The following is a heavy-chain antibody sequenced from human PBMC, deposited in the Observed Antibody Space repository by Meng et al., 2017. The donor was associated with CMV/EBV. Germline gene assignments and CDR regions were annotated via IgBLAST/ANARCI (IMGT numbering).Heavy chain of an antibody. CDR3: ARDRGYSGYDTPEPSDYYGMDV. Sequence: ASVKVSCKASGYTFTGYYMHWVRQAPGQGLEWMGWINPNSGGTNYAQTFQGRVTMTRDTSSSTAYMELSRLRSDDTAVYYCARDRGYSGYDTPEPSDYYGMDVWGQGTTVTVSS. CDR1: GYTFTGYY. CDR2: INPNSGGT. J-gene: IGHJ6*02. D-gene: IGHD5-12*01. V-gene: IGHV1-2*02.